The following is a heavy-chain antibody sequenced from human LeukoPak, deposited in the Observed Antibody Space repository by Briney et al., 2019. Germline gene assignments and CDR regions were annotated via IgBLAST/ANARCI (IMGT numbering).Heavy chain of an antibody. CDR3: ARLWGYSGHDSFDY. CDR1: GGSISSSSYY. D-gene: IGHD5-12*01. CDR2: IYYSGST. V-gene: IGHV4-39*07. J-gene: IGHJ4*02. Sequence: SETLSLTCTVSGGSISSSSYYWGWIRQPPGKGLEWIGSIYYSGSTYYNPSLKSRVTISVDTSKNQFSLKLSSVTAADTAVYYCARLWGYSGHDSFDYWGQGTLVTVSS.